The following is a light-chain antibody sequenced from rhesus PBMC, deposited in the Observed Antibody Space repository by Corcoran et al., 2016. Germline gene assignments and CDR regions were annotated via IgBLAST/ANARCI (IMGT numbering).Light chain of an antibody. Sequence: DIQMTQSPSSLSASVGDRVTITCRASENVNNSLNWYQQKPGKAPKLLIFKASTLQSGVPSRFSGRGSGTAYTFTIRSLQPEDVATYYCPHGYYTPYSFGQGTKVEI. CDR3: PHGYYTPYS. CDR2: KAS. V-gene: IGKV1-74*01. CDR1: ENVNNS. J-gene: IGKJ2*01.